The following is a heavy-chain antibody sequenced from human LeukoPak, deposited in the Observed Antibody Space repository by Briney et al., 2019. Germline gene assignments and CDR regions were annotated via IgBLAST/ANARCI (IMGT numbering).Heavy chain of an antibody. Sequence: GGSLRLSCAASGFTFSSYSMNWVRQAPGKGLEWVSAISGSGGSTYYADSVKGRFTISRDNSKNTLYLQMNSLRAEDTAVYYCAKEGGRSSSSGNWFDPWGQGTLVTVSS. CDR2: ISGSGGST. CDR1: GFTFSSYS. CDR3: AKEGGRSSSSGNWFDP. V-gene: IGHV3-23*01. J-gene: IGHJ5*02. D-gene: IGHD6-6*01.